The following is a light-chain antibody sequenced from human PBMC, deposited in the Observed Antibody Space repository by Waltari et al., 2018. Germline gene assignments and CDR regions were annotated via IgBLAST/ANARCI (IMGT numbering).Light chain of an antibody. V-gene: IGKV3-15*01. CDR2: GAS. CDR1: QSVSSN. CDR3: QQYNNWYRT. Sequence: EIVMTQSPATLSVSPGERATLSCRASQSVSSNLAWYQQKPGQAPRLLIDGASTRATGIPARCSGSGSGTEFTLTISSMQSEDFAVYYCQQYNNWYRTFGQGTKVEIK. J-gene: IGKJ1*01.